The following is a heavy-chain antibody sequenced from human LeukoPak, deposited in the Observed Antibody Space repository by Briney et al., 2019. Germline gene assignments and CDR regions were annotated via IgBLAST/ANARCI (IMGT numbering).Heavy chain of an antibody. J-gene: IGHJ4*02. V-gene: IGHV4-34*01. CDR3: ASLGAAGMVEN. CDR1: GGSFSGYY. CDR2: INHSGST. Sequence: PSETLSLTCAVYGGSFSGYYWSLIRQPPGKGLEWIGEINHSGSTNYNPSLKSRVTISVDTSKNQFSLKLSSVTAADTAVYYCASLGAAGMVENWGQGTLVTVSS. D-gene: IGHD6-13*01.